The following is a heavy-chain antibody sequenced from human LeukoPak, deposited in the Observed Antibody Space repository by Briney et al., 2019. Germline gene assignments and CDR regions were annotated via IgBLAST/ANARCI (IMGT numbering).Heavy chain of an antibody. CDR3: AGSSELTFGGDY. V-gene: IGHV4-59*01. CDR1: GGSISSYY. D-gene: IGHD3-16*01. Sequence: SETLSLTCTVPGGSISSYYWSWIRQPPGKGLEWIGYIYYSGSTNYNPSLKSRVTISVDTSKNQFSLKLSSVTAADTAVYYCAGSSELTFGGDYWGQGTLVTVSS. CDR2: IYYSGST. J-gene: IGHJ4*02.